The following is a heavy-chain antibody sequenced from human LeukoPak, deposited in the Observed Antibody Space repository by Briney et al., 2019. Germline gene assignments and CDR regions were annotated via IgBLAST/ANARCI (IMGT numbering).Heavy chain of an antibody. J-gene: IGHJ1*01. D-gene: IGHD3-10*01. CDR2: INPGDSDT. Sequence: GESLKISCMCSGSSFTSDWIGWGRQMPKKRLEWMGIINPGDSDTRYRQSFQGQVTISVDKSISTAYLQWSSLKASDTAMYYCATYAGTSSKIFHHWGQGTLVTVSS. CDR3: ATYAGTSSKIFHH. V-gene: IGHV5-51*01. CDR1: GSSFTSDW.